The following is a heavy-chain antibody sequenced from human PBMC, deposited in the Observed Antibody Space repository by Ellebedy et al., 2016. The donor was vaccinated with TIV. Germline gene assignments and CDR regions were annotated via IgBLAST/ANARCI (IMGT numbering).Heavy chain of an antibody. CDR3: ARDTRFIDQRHNWFDP. Sequence: GGSLRLSCAASGFIFSDYYMIWIRQAPGKGLEWVSYISSSGSPTYYAESVKGRFTISRDNAKNSLYLQMNSLRAEDTAVYYCARDTRFIDQRHNWFDPWGQGTLVTVSS. D-gene: IGHD2-2*01. V-gene: IGHV3-11*01. CDR2: ISSSGSPT. CDR1: GFIFSDYY. J-gene: IGHJ5*02.